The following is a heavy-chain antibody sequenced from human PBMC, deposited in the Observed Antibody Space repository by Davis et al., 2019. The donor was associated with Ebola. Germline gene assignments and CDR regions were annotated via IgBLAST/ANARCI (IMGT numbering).Heavy chain of an antibody. CDR2: ISGSGDST. D-gene: IGHD3-22*01. CDR3: AKGDRTPLYYDTSDDY. CDR1: GFTFSSYA. Sequence: GESLKISCAASGFTFSSYAMNWVRQAPGKGLEWVSSISGSGDSTSYADTVKCRFTMSRDNSGNTLYLQMNSLRVEDTAVYYCAKGDRTPLYYDTSDDYWGQGTLVTVSS. V-gene: IGHV3-23*01. J-gene: IGHJ4*02.